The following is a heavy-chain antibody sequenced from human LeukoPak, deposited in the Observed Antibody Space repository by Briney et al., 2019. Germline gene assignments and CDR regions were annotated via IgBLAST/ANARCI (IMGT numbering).Heavy chain of an antibody. J-gene: IGHJ4*02. D-gene: IGHD3-22*01. Sequence: ASVKVSCKASGYTFTGYYIHWVRQAPGQGLEWMGRINPNSGGTNYAQKFQGRVTMTRDTSISTAYMELSRLRSDDTAVCYCAREGSGDSSGYFPLDYWGQGTLVTVS. CDR3: AREGSGDSSGYFPLDY. CDR1: GYTFTGYY. CDR2: INPNSGGT. V-gene: IGHV1-2*06.